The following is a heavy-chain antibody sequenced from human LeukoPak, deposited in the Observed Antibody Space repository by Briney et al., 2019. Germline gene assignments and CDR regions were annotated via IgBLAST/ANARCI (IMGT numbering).Heavy chain of an antibody. CDR3: ARGIVGSSRFDY. D-gene: IGHD1-26*01. Sequence: PSETLSLTCTVSGGSISSYYWSWIRQPPGKGLEWIGYIYYSGSTNYNPSLKSRVTISVDTSKNQFSLKLSSVTAADTAVYYCARGIVGSSRFDYWGPGTLVTVSS. J-gene: IGHJ4*02. V-gene: IGHV4-59*01. CDR1: GGSISSYY. CDR2: IYYSGST.